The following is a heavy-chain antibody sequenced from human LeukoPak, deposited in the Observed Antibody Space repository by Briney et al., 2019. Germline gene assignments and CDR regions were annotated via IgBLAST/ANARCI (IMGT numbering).Heavy chain of an antibody. CDR2: ISGSGGST. Sequence: RGSLRLSCAASGFTFSSYAMSWVRQAPGKGLEWVSAISGSGGSTYYADSVKGRFTISRDNSKNALYLQMNSLRAEDTAVYYCARDCSSTSCHMYYFDYWGQGTLVTVSS. V-gene: IGHV3-23*01. CDR3: ARDCSSTSCHMYYFDY. J-gene: IGHJ4*02. D-gene: IGHD2-2*02. CDR1: GFTFSSYA.